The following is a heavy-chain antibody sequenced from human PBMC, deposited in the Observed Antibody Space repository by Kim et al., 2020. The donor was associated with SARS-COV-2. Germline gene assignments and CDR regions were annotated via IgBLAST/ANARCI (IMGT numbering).Heavy chain of an antibody. CDR3: ARHRGSSWYSDYYYGMDV. Sequence: GESLKISCKGSGYSFTSYWISWVRQMPGKGLEWMGRIDPSDSYTNYSPSFQGHVTISADKSISTAYLQWSSLKASDTAMYYCARHRGSSWYSDYYYGMDVWGQGTTVTVSS. D-gene: IGHD6-13*01. CDR2: IDPSDSYT. V-gene: IGHV5-10-1*01. J-gene: IGHJ6*02. CDR1: GYSFTSYW.